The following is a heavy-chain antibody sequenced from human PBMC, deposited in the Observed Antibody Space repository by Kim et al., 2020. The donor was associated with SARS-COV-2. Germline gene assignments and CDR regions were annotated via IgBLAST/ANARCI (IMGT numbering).Heavy chain of an antibody. V-gene: IGHV3-48*03. Sequence: YYADAVRGHVTNARDNAKNSLCLQMSGLRPEDTALYFCARVGAQVPGDYWGQGTLVTVSS. CDR3: ARVGAQVPGDY. D-gene: IGHD3-10*01. J-gene: IGHJ4*02.